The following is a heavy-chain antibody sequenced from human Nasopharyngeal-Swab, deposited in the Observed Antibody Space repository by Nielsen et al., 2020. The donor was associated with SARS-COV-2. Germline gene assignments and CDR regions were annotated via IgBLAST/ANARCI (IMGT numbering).Heavy chain of an antibody. CDR3: ARDPQYNWNDGVFDY. J-gene: IGHJ4*02. CDR2: ISSSGSTI. D-gene: IGHD1-1*01. V-gene: IGHV3-11*04. CDR1: GFTFSDYY. Sequence: GESLKISCAASGFTFSDYYMSWIRQAPEKGLEWVSYISSSGSTIYYADSVKGRFTISRDNAKNSLYLQMNSLRAEDTAVYYCARDPQYNWNDGVFDYWGQGTLVTVSS.